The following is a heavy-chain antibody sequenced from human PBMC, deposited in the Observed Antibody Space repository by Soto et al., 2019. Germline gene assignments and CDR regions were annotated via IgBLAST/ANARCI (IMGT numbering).Heavy chain of an antibody. V-gene: IGHV3-23*01. J-gene: IGHJ4*02. D-gene: IGHD2-15*01. CDR2: VSIGGST. Sequence: GGSLRLSCAASGFTFSSYAMGWVRQGPGKGLEWVAVVSIGGSTHYADSVRGRFTISRDNSKNTLSLQMNSLTAEDTAVYFCAKRRGAGGHFDYWGQGALVTVSP. CDR3: AKRRGAGGHFDY. CDR1: GFTFSSYA.